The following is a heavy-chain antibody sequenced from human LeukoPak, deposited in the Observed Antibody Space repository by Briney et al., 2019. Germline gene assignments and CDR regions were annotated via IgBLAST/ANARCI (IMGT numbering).Heavy chain of an antibody. CDR2: ISYDGSDK. J-gene: IGHJ3*02. V-gene: IGHV3-30-3*01. D-gene: IGHD2-2*01. CDR1: GFTFSSYG. Sequence: PGGSLRLSCAASGFTFSSYGMHWVRQAPGKGLEWVAVISYDGSDKYYADSVKGRITISRDNAKNSLYLQMNSLRVEDTAMYYCASGNVVVVPGAMGAFDMWGQGTMVTVSS. CDR3: ASGNVVVVPGAMGAFDM.